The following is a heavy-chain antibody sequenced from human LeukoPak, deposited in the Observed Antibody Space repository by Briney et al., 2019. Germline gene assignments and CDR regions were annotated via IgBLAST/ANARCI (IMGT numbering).Heavy chain of an antibody. CDR2: ISSNGGST. CDR3: AKRRTPGGQRAFDY. Sequence: GGSLRLSCAASGFTFSSYAMHWVRQAPGKGLEYVSAISSNGGSTYYANSVKGRFAISRDNSKNTLYLQMNSLRAEDTAVYYCAKRRTPGGQRAFDYWGQGTLVTVSS. CDR1: GFTFSSYA. J-gene: IGHJ4*02. D-gene: IGHD6-25*01. V-gene: IGHV3-64*01.